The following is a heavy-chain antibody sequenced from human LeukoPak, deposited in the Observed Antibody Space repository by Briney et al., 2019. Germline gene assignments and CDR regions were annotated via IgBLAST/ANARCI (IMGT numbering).Heavy chain of an antibody. J-gene: IGHJ5*01. CDR2: ISSTSAYI. Sequence: GGSLRLSCAASGFTVSNYYMSWVRQAPGKGLEWVSSISSTSAYIHYADSVKGRFTISRDNVDNVVYLEMNSLGAEDTATYYCARVAVSGPTGWFDSWGQGTLVIVSS. CDR3: ARVAVSGPTGWFDS. V-gene: IGHV3-21*01. D-gene: IGHD2-8*02. CDR1: GFTVSNYY.